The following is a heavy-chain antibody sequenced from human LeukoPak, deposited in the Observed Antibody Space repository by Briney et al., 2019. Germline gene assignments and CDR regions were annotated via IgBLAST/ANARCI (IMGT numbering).Heavy chain of an antibody. CDR2: IYTSGST. CDR3: ARPLFVWFGRGYFGY. D-gene: IGHD3-10*01. Sequence: SETLSLTCTVSGGSISSGSYYWSWIRQPAGKGLEWIGRIYTSGSTNYNPSLKSRVTISVDTSKNQFSLKLSSVTAADTAVYYCARPLFVWFGRGYFGYWGQGTLVTVSS. CDR1: GGSISSGSYY. J-gene: IGHJ4*02. V-gene: IGHV4-61*02.